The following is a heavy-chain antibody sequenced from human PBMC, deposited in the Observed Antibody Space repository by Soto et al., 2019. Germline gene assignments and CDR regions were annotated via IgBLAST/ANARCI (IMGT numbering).Heavy chain of an antibody. V-gene: IGHV1-18*01. CDR1: GYTFTSYG. J-gene: IGHJ4*02. Sequence: GASVKVSCKASGYTFTSYGISWVRQAPGQGLEWMGWISAYNGNTNYAQKLQGRVTMTTDTSTSTAYMELRSLRSDDTAVYYCARDFSGDSSSPGFDYWGQGNLVTVSS. CDR2: ISAYNGNT. CDR3: ARDFSGDSSSPGFDY. D-gene: IGHD6-6*01.